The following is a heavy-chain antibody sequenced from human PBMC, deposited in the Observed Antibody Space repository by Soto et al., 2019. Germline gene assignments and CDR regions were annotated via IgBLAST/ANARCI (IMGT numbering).Heavy chain of an antibody. CDR3: AGPRGIAPAVWYFDL. V-gene: IGHV4-59*08. CDR1: GGSISSHY. CDR2: IYYSGIT. J-gene: IGHJ2*01. Sequence: QVQLQESGPGLVKPSETLSLTCTVSGGSISSHYWSWIRQPPGRGLEWIGFIYYSGITDSNPSLKRRVTISLDTSKNQLSLRLSSVTAADTAVYYCAGPRGIAPAVWYFDLWGRGTLVTVSS. D-gene: IGHD6-13*01.